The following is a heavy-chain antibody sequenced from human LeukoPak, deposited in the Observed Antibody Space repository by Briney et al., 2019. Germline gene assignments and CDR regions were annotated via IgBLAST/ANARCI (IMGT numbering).Heavy chain of an antibody. J-gene: IGHJ3*02. CDR2: ISAYNGNT. CDR1: GYTFTSYG. D-gene: IGHD3-22*01. Sequence: ASVKVSCKASGYTFTSYGISWVRQAPGQGLEWMGWISAYNGNTNYAQKLQGRVTMTTDTSTSTAYMELRSLRSDDTAVYYCARACYYDSRPSFDIWGQGTMVTVSS. CDR3: ARACYYDSRPSFDI. V-gene: IGHV1-18*01.